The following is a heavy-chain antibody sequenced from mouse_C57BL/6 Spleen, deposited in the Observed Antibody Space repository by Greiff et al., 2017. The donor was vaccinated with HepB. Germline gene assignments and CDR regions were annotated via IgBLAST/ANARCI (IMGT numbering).Heavy chain of an antibody. V-gene: IGHV1-42*01. CDR1: GYSFTGYY. Sequence: DVKLQESGPELVKPGASVKISRKASGYSFTGYYMNWVKQSPEKSLEWIGEINPSTGGTTYNQKFKAKATLTVDKSSSTAYMQLKSLTSEDSAVYYCAVGDYGNYFDYWGQGTTLTVSS. CDR3: AVGDYGNYFDY. CDR2: INPSTGGT. D-gene: IGHD2-1*01. J-gene: IGHJ2*01.